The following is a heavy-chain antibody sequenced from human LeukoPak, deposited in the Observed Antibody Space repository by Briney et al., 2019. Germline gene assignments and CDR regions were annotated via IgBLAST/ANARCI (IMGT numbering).Heavy chain of an antibody. CDR2: INHSGST. CDR3: ARMHLVVPAAMRPFDY. D-gene: IGHD2-2*01. J-gene: IGHJ4*02. Sequence: SETLSLTCAVYGGSFSGYYWSWIRQPPGKGLEWIGEINHSGSTNYNPSLKSRVTISVDTSKNQLSLKLSSVTAADTAVYYCARMHLVVPAAMRPFDYWGQGTLVTVSS. V-gene: IGHV4-34*01. CDR1: GGSFSGYY.